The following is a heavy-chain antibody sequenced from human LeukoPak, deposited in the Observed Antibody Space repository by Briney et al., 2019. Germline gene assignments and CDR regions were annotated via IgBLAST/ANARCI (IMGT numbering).Heavy chain of an antibody. CDR2: ISSSSATI. J-gene: IGHJ5*02. CDR3: ASLYGSGPNWFDP. CDR1: GFTCSSSS. D-gene: IGHD3-10*01. V-gene: IGHV3-48*01. Sequence: PGGSLRLSCAASGFTCSSSSMNWVRQAPGKGLEWVSYISSSSATIYYADSVKGRFTISRDNAKNSLHLQMNSLRAEDTAVYYCASLYGSGPNWFDPWGQGTLVTVSS.